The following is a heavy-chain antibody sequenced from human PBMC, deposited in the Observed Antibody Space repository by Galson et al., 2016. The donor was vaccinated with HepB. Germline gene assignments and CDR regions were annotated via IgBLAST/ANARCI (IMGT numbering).Heavy chain of an antibody. J-gene: IGHJ4*02. CDR3: SVELLQDFDF. CDR2: VYRGGST. Sequence: SLRLSCAASGFTVSSSYMSWVRQAPGKGLEWVLVVYRGGSTYYADSVKGRFTLSRDPYKHTTYLQMNSLRAEDTAIYYCSVELLQDFDFWGQGTLVTVSS. CDR1: GFTVSSSY. D-gene: IGHD5-24*01. V-gene: IGHV3-53*01.